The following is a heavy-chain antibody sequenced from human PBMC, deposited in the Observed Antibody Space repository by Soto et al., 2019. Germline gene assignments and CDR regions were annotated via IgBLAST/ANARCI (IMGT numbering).Heavy chain of an antibody. CDR2: IKPDGNEN. CDR3: ARMQGAYGGNEDY. D-gene: IGHD4-17*01. J-gene: IGHJ4*02. CDR1: GFTFRTYY. Sequence: GGSLRLSCAASGFTFRTYYMSWVRQAPGKGLEWVANIKPDGNENYHVDSVKGRFTISRDNAKNSLYLQMNSLTADDTAIYYCARMQGAYGGNEDYWGQGTLVTVSS. V-gene: IGHV3-7*01.